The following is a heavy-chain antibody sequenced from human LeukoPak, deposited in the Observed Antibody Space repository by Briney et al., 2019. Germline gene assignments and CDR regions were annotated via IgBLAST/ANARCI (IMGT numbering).Heavy chain of an antibody. CDR1: GFTFSSYA. Sequence: GGSLRLSCAASGFTFSSYAMSWVRQAPGKGLEWVSGISGSGGSTYYADSVKGRFTISRDNSKNTLYLQMDSLRAEDTALYYCAKGSGINHYHWIDPWGQGTLVTVSS. D-gene: IGHD1-14*01. CDR3: AKGSGINHYHWIDP. CDR2: ISGSGGST. J-gene: IGHJ5*02. V-gene: IGHV3-23*01.